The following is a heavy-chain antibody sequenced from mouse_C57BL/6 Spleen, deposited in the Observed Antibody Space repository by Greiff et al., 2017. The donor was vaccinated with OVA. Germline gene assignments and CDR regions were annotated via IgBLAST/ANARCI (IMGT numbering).Heavy chain of an antibody. CDR1: GFTFSSYA. J-gene: IGHJ4*01. CDR3: ARDYHYAMDY. V-gene: IGHV5-4*01. Sequence: EVQVVESGGGLVKPGGSLKLSCAASGFTFSSYAMSWVRQTPEKRLEWVATISDGGSYTYYPDNVKGRFTISRDNATNNLYLQMSHLKSEDTAMYYCARDYHYAMDYWGQGTSVTVSS. CDR2: ISDGGSYT.